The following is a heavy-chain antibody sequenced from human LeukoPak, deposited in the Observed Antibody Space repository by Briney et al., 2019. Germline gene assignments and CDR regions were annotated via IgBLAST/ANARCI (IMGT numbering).Heavy chain of an antibody. CDR3: ARDRGSNEYYFDY. J-gene: IGHJ4*02. CDR1: GFTFSSYA. CDR2: ISYDGSNK. Sequence: GGSLRLSCAASGFTFSSYAMHWVRQAPGKGLEWVAVISYDGSNKYYADSVKGRFTISRDNSKNTLYLQMNSLRAEDTAVYYCARDRGSNEYYFDYWGQGTLVTVSS. D-gene: IGHD3-10*01. V-gene: IGHV3-30-3*01.